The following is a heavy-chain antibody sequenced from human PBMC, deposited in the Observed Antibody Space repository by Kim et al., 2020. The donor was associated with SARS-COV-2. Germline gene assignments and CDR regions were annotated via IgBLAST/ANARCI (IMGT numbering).Heavy chain of an antibody. V-gene: IGHV1-69*13. D-gene: IGHD6-25*01. CDR1: GGTFGSNG. Sequence: SVKVSCKASGGTFGSNGINWVRQAPGQGLEWMGGIIPIFGTANYAQKFQGRVTITADESTSTAYMELSSLRSEDTAVYYCARGSSGASYSYYYYYGMDVWGQGTTVTVSS. CDR3: ARGSSGASYSYYYYYGMDV. J-gene: IGHJ6*02. CDR2: IIPIFGTA.